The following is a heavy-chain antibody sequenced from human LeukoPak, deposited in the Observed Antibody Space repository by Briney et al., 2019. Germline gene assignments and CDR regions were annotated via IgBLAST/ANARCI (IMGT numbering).Heavy chain of an antibody. CDR3: ARVSGRLERQSDLDY. CDR2: ISGDSTYI. V-gene: IGHV3-21*01. CDR1: GFTFSSYS. J-gene: IGHJ4*02. D-gene: IGHD1-1*01. Sequence: GGSLRLSCAASGFTFSSYSMSWVRQAPGKGLEWVSSISGDSTYIYNAGSVKGRFTISRDNAQASLYLQMISLRADDTAVYYCARVSGRLERQSDLDYWGQGTLVIVSS.